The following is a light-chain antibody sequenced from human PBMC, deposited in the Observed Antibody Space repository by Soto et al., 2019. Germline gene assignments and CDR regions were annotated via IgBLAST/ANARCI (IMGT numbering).Light chain of an antibody. J-gene: IGKJ1*01. V-gene: IGKV1-5*01. CDR3: QQYNSYRWT. Sequence: DIQMTQSPSTLSASVGDTVTITCRASHNIFIWLAWYQHKPGKAPKLLIFDASSLHAGVPSRFSGSKSGTEFTLTISSLQPDDFATYYRQQYNSYRWTFGQGTKVDIK. CDR2: DAS. CDR1: HNIFIW.